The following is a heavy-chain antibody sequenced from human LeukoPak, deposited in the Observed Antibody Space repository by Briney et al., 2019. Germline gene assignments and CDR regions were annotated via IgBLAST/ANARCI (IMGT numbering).Heavy chain of an antibody. Sequence: PGGSLRLSCAASGFTFSSYAMSWVRQAPGKGLEWVSAISGSGGSTYYADSVKGRFTISRDNSKNTLYLQMNSLRAEDTAVYYCATAGSSWYGGNWFDPWGQGTLVTVSS. CDR1: GFTFSSYA. D-gene: IGHD6-13*01. V-gene: IGHV3-23*01. CDR3: ATAGSSWYGGNWFDP. J-gene: IGHJ5*02. CDR2: ISGSGGST.